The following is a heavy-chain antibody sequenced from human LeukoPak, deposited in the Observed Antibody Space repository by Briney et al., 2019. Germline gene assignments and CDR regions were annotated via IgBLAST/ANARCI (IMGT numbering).Heavy chain of an antibody. CDR1: GFTFNNYW. V-gene: IGHV3-7*01. CDR2: IKQDGSEK. D-gene: IGHD3-10*01. J-gene: IGHJ4*02. CDR3: ARDPEVGVGEYC. Sequence: PGGSLRLSCEASGFTFNNYWMSWVRQAPGKGLEWVANIKQDGSEKYYVDSVKGRFTISRDNAKNSLYLQMNSLRAEDTAVYYCARDPEVGVGEYCWGQGTLSPSPQ.